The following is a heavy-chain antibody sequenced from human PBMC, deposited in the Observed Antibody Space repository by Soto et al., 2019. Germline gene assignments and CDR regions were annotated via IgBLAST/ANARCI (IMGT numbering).Heavy chain of an antibody. Sequence: SETLSLTCTVSGGSISSYYWSWIRQPPGKGLEWIGYIYYSGSTNYNPSLKSRVTISVDTSKNQISLKLSSVTAADTAVYYCARGDPLLWFGEKVYYGMDVWGQGTTVTVSS. CDR2: IYYSGST. J-gene: IGHJ6*02. D-gene: IGHD3-10*01. V-gene: IGHV4-59*01. CDR3: ARGDPLLWFGEKVYYGMDV. CDR1: GGSISSYY.